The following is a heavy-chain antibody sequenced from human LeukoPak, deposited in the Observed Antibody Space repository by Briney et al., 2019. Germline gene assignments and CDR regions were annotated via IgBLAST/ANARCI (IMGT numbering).Heavy chain of an antibody. CDR3: AKESIAAREASFDY. CDR2: IYSGGST. CDR1: GFTVSSNY. V-gene: IGHV3-53*05. Sequence: GGSLRLSCAASGFTVSSNYMSWVRQAPGKGLEWVSVIYSGGSTYYADSVKGRFTISRDNSKNTLYLQMNSLRAEDTAVYYCAKESIAAREASFDYWGQGTLVTVSS. J-gene: IGHJ4*02. D-gene: IGHD6-6*01.